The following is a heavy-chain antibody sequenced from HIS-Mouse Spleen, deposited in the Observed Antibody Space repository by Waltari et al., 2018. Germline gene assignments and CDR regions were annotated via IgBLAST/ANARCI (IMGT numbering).Heavy chain of an antibody. Sequence: QLQLQESGPGLVKPSETLSLTCTGRGGPISSCSYHWGRDRQPPGKGLEWSGSIYYSGSTYYNPSLKSRVTISVDTSKNQFSLKLSSVTAADTAVYYCAREIPYSSSWYDWYFDLWGRGTLVTVSS. CDR2: IYYSGST. CDR3: AREIPYSSSWYDWYFDL. V-gene: IGHV4-39*07. D-gene: IGHD6-13*01. CDR1: GGPISSCSYH. J-gene: IGHJ2*01.